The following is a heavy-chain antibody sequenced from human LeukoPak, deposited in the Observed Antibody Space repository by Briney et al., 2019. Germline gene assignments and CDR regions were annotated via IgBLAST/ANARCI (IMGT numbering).Heavy chain of an antibody. Sequence: SVTLSLTCTVSGGSISSGGYYWSWIRQHPGKGLEWIGYIYYSGSTYYNPSLKSRVTISVDTSKNQFSLKLSSVTAADTAVYYCARELTVFGVVTSDAFDIWGQGTMVTVSS. D-gene: IGHD3-3*01. CDR2: IYYSGST. CDR1: GGSISSGGYY. CDR3: ARELTVFGVVTSDAFDI. V-gene: IGHV4-31*03. J-gene: IGHJ3*02.